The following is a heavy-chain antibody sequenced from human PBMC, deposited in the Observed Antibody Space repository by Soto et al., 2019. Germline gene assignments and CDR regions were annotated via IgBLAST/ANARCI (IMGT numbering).Heavy chain of an antibody. Sequence: ASVKVSCKASGYSFINYYMHWVRQAPGQGFEGMGRISTKSGGTNYAQKFQGRVSLTWDTSLNTAYMELSSLMAEDTAVYYCARPPGYISDWYYFDLWGQGTQVTVSS. CDR1: GYSFINYY. CDR2: ISTKSGGT. V-gene: IGHV1-2*02. J-gene: IGHJ4*02. CDR3: ARPPGYISDWYYFDL. D-gene: IGHD3-9*01.